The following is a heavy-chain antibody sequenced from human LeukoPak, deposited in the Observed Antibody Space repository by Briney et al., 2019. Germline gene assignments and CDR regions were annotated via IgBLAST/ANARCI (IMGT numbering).Heavy chain of an antibody. Sequence: GGSLRLSCAASGFTVSSNYMSWVRQAPGKGLEWVSVIYSSGSTYYADSVKGRFTISRDNSKNTLYLQMNSLRAEDTAVYYCARGFGITECFDYWGQGTLVTVSS. CDR1: GFTVSSNY. J-gene: IGHJ4*02. CDR3: ARGFGITECFDY. CDR2: IYSSGST. D-gene: IGHD1-14*01. V-gene: IGHV3-53*01.